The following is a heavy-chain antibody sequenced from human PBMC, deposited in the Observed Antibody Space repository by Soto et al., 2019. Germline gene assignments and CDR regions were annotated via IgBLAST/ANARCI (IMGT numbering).Heavy chain of an antibody. D-gene: IGHD6-25*01. CDR2: IYYDGST. J-gene: IGHJ5*02. Sequence: ETLSLTCTVSGGSISTYYWSWIRQPPGKGLEWIGYIYYDGSTSYNPSLRSRVTISVDTSKNQFSLILSSVTSADTAVYYCARDQLSSGLYVWFDPWGQGTLVTVSS. CDR3: ARDQLSSGLYVWFDP. CDR1: GGSISTYY. V-gene: IGHV4-59*01.